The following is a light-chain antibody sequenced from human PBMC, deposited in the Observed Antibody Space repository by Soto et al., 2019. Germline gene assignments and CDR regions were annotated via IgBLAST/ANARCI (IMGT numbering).Light chain of an antibody. CDR1: QSISSY. Sequence: DIQMTQSPSSLSASVGDRVTITCRASQSISSYLNWYQQKPGKAPNLLISAASSLQSGVPSRFSGSGSGTDFTLTISSLQPEDFATYYCQQSYSTPRTFVQGTKLEIK. CDR3: QQSYSTPRT. CDR2: AAS. J-gene: IGKJ2*01. V-gene: IGKV1-39*01.